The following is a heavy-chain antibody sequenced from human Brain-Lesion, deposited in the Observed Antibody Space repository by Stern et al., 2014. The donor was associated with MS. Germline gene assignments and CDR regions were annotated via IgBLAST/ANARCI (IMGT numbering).Heavy chain of an antibody. D-gene: IGHD5-18*01. CDR2: IYASGST. CDR1: GGSISSGSYY. J-gene: IGHJ4*02. CDR3: GRETGGYTYGDTDFFDF. Sequence: VQLEESGPGLVKPSQTLSLTCSVSGGSISSGSYYWNWIRQPAGKGLEWIGRIYASGSTHYSPSLKSRVFIYGDTSQHQFSLKLVSVTGADAAMYYWGRETGGYTYGDTDFFDFWGQGTLVTVSS. V-gene: IGHV4-61*02.